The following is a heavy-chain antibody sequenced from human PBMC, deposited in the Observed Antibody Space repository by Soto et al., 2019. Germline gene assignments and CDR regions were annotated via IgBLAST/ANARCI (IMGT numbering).Heavy chain of an antibody. CDR2: ISALNGVT. Sequence: QVQLVQSGAEVKKPGASVKVSCKASGYSFTSHGISWVRQAPGQGLEWMGWISALNGVTNFVQKFQGRVTMTTDTSTSTAYMDLRSLRSDDTAVYYCARDGPVAGTSGYWGQGTLVTVSS. V-gene: IGHV1-18*01. D-gene: IGHD6-19*01. CDR3: ARDGPVAGTSGY. CDR1: GYSFTSHG. J-gene: IGHJ4*02.